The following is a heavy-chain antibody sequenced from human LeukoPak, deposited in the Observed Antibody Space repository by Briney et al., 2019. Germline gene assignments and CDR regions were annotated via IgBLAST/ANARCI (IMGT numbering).Heavy chain of an antibody. V-gene: IGHV3-7*01. CDR1: GFTFSSYW. D-gene: IGHD6-19*01. Sequence: GGSPRLSCAASGFTFSSYWMSWVRQAPGKGLEWVANIKQDGSETYYVDSVKGRFTISRDNAKNSLYLQMNSLRAEDTAVYYCARVLAVAGTDYYYYYGMDVWGQGTTVTVSS. CDR2: IKQDGSET. J-gene: IGHJ6*02. CDR3: ARVLAVAGTDYYYYYGMDV.